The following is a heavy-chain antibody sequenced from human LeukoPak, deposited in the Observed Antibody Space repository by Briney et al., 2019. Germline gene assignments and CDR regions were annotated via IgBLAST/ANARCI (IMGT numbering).Heavy chain of an antibody. D-gene: IGHD1-14*01. CDR2: ISDDGLNT. CDR3: ARRHLRGNTLRGGHHLDP. V-gene: IGHV3-30*03. CDR1: GFTFNSHG. Sequence: GTSLRLSCSTSGFTFNSHGFHWVRQAPGKGLEWVAAISDDGLNTFYIDSVKGRFTISRDDSKNAVSLQMTSLRSEVTAMYYCARRHLRGNTLRGGHHLDPWGLGTLVAVSS. J-gene: IGHJ5*02.